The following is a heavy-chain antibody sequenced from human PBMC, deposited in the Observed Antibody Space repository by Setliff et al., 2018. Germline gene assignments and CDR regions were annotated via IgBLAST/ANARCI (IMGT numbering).Heavy chain of an antibody. D-gene: IGHD4-4*01. CDR2: INPNSGGT. J-gene: IGHJ6*03. CDR3: ARVPHPHRFPYSNYLGYYYYYYMDV. V-gene: IGHV1-2*04. CDR1: GYTFTGYY. Sequence: ASVKVSCKASGYTFTGYYMHWVRQAPGQGLEWMGWINPNSGGTNYAQKFQGWVTMTRDTSTSTAHMELRSLRSDDTAVYYCARVPHPHRFPYSNYLGYYYYYYMDVWGKGTTVTVSS.